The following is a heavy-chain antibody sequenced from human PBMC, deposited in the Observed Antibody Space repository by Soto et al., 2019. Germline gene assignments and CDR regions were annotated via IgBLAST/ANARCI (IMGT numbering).Heavy chain of an antibody. CDR1: GFTFSSYT. Sequence: GSLRLSCAASGFTFSSYTMHWVRQAPGKGLEWVAVISYDGSNKYYADSVKGRFTISRDNSKNTLYLQMNSLRAEDTAVYYCARCLNYDNSGYYPWYFDYWGQGTLVTVSS. J-gene: IGHJ4*02. D-gene: IGHD3-22*01. CDR2: ISYDGSNK. V-gene: IGHV3-30-3*01. CDR3: ARCLNYDNSGYYPWYFDY.